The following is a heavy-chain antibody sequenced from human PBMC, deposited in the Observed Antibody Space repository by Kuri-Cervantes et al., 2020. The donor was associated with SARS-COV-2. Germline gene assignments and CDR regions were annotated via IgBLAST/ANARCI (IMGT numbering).Heavy chain of an antibody. CDR3: ARDLVVTAPSLVSGGFDY. Sequence: GESLKISCAASGFTFTSYSMNWVRQAPGKGLEWVSSISSSSYIYYADSVKGRFTISRDNAKNSLYLQMNSLRAEDTAVYYCARDLVVTAPSLVSGGFDYWGQGTLVTVSS. D-gene: IGHD2-21*02. CDR1: GFTFTSYS. CDR2: ISSSSYI. V-gene: IGHV3-21*01. J-gene: IGHJ4*02.